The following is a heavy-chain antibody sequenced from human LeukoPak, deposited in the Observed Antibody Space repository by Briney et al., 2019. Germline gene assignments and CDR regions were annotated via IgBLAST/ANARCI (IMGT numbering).Heavy chain of an antibody. CDR1: GFSFNNYA. J-gene: IGHJ4*02. V-gene: IGHV3-23*01. Sequence: PGGSLRPSCVASGFSFNNYAMNWVRQAPGKGLEWVSLIIGSSGSTFYADSVKGLFTISRDKSKNTLYLQMNSLRADDTAVYYCAKGAYDYIEIAYFDYWGQGSLVTVSS. D-gene: IGHD5-12*01. CDR3: AKGAYDYIEIAYFDY. CDR2: IIGSSGST.